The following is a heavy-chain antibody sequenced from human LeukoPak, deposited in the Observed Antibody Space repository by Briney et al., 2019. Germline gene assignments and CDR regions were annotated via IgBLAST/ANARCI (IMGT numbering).Heavy chain of an antibody. V-gene: IGHV3-53*01. D-gene: IGHD6-19*01. CDR2: IYSGGST. CDR1: GFTVSSNY. Sequence: PGGSLRLSXAASGFTVSSNYMSWVRQAPGKGLEWVSVIYSGGSTYYADSVKGRFTISRDNSKNTLYLQMNSLRAEDTAVYYCAKRGSAWYSGYWGQGTLVTVSS. CDR3: AKRGSAWYSGY. J-gene: IGHJ4*02.